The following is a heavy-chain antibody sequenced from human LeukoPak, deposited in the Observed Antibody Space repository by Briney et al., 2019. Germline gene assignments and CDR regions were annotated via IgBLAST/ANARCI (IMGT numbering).Heavy chain of an antibody. J-gene: IGHJ4*02. V-gene: IGHV3-23*01. CDR1: GFTFSNYA. CDR2: ISGSGNNT. CDR3: AKVLRAGAGIG. Sequence: GSLRLSCAASGFTFSNYAMSWVRQAPGKGLEWVSVISGSGNNTYYADSVKGRFTISRDNSKNTLYLQMNSLRAEDTAVFYCAKVLRAGAGIGGGQGTLVAVS. D-gene: IGHD6-13*01.